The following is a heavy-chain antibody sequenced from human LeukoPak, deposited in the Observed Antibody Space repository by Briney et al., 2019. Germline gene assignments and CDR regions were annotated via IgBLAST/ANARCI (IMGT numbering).Heavy chain of an antibody. D-gene: IGHD6-13*01. Sequence: SETLSLTCTVSGDSISNYYWSWIRQPAGKGLEWIGRIYTSGSTSSNPSLRSRVTISVDKSKNQFSLKLSSVTAADTVVYYCARRVHSSSWSSYFDYWGQETLVTVSS. V-gene: IGHV4-4*07. J-gene: IGHJ4*02. CDR3: ARRVHSSSWSSYFDY. CDR1: GDSISNYY. CDR2: IYTSGST.